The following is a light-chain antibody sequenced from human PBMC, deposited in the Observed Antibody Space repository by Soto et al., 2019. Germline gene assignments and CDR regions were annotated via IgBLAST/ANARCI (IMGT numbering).Light chain of an antibody. CDR2: EVS. CDR1: SSDVGGYNY. J-gene: IGLJ2*01. Sequence: QSVLTQPPSASGSPGQSVTISCTGTSSDVGGYNYVSWYQQHPGKAPKLMIYEVSKRPSGVPHRFSGSKSGNTASLTVSGLQAEDEADYYCSSYAGSNNVVFGGGTQLTVL. V-gene: IGLV2-8*01. CDR3: SSYAGSNNVV.